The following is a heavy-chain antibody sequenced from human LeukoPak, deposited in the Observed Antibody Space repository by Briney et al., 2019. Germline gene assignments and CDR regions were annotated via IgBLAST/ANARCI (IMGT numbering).Heavy chain of an antibody. Sequence: GGSLRLSCAASGFTFSSYEMNWVRQAPGKGLEWVSYISSSGSTIYYADSVKGRFTISRDNAKNSLYLQMNSLRAEDTAGYYCARRGITPDYWGQGTLVTVSS. CDR3: ARRGITPDY. CDR2: ISSSGSTI. D-gene: IGHD3-10*01. V-gene: IGHV3-48*03. CDR1: GFTFSSYE. J-gene: IGHJ4*02.